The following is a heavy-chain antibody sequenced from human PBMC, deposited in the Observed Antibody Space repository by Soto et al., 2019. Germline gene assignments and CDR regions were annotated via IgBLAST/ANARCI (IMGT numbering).Heavy chain of an antibody. CDR3: ARDGYYDSSGYRSDFDY. D-gene: IGHD3-22*01. J-gene: IGHJ4*02. CDR1: GYTFTSYG. CDR2: ISAYHGNT. V-gene: IGHV1-18*01. Sequence: QVQLVQSGAEVKKPGASVKVSCKASGYTFTSYGISWVRQAPGQGLEWMGWISAYHGNTNYAQKLQGRVTMTTDTSTSTAYMELRSLRSDDTAVYYCARDGYYDSSGYRSDFDYWGQGTLVTVSS.